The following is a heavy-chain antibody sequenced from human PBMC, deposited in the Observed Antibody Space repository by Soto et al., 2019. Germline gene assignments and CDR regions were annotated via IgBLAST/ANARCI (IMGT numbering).Heavy chain of an antibody. J-gene: IGHJ4*02. CDR3: ARALAYYYDSGP. D-gene: IGHD3-22*01. CDR1: GGTFSSYA. CDR2: IIPIFGTA. V-gene: IGHV1-69*13. Sequence: SVKVSCKASGGTFSSYAISWVRQAPGQGLEWMGGIIPIFGTANYAQKFQGRVTITADESTSTAYMELSSLRSEDTAVYYCARALAYYYDSGPWGQGTLVTVSS.